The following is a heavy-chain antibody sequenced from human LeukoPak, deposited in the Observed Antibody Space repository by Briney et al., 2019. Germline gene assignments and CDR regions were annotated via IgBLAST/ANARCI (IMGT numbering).Heavy chain of an antibody. D-gene: IGHD2-15*01. J-gene: IGHJ6*02. CDR2: ISSSGTII. V-gene: IGHV3-48*03. CDR3: GRCSGGNCYSGVDV. Sequence: GGSLRLSCAASGFTFSSYEMNWVRQAPGKGLEWVSYISSSGTIIHYADPAKGRFTISRDNAKNSLYLQMNSLRAEDTAVYYCGRCSGGNCYSGVDVWGQGTTVTVSS. CDR1: GFTFSSYE.